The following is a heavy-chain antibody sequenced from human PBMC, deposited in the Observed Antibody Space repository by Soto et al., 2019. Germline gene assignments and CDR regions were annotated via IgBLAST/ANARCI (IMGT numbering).Heavy chain of an antibody. CDR3: ARGTKYYYQGMDV. CDR2: IYDSGST. J-gene: IGHJ6*02. CDR1: GDSIKNYY. V-gene: IGHV4-59*01. Sequence: SETLSLTCTVSGDSIKNYYWTWIRHPPGKGLEWIGYIYDSGSTSYNPSLKSRLTISVDTSNNQFSLKLKSVTAADTAVYYCARGTKYYYQGMDVWGQGTTVTVSS.